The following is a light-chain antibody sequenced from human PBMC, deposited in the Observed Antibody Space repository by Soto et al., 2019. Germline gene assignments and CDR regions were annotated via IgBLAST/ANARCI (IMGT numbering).Light chain of an antibody. CDR1: QSININ. Sequence: EVVMTQSPATLSLSPGERATLSCRASQSININLAWYQQKPGQAPRLLIYGASTRATGLPARFSGSGSGTEFTLSISSMQSDDSAVYYCQQYNHWPPYTFGQGTKLEIK. CDR2: GAS. CDR3: QQYNHWPPYT. J-gene: IGKJ2*01. V-gene: IGKV3-15*01.